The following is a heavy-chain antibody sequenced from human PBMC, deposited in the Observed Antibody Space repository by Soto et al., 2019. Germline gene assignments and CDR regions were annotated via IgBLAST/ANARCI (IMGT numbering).Heavy chain of an antibody. D-gene: IGHD4-17*01. V-gene: IGHV4-31*03. J-gene: IGHJ2*01. CDR2: IYYSGST. CDR3: ARVIGDYGDLPAPGGPWYFDL. CDR1: GGSISSGGYY. Sequence: PSEILSLTCTVSGGSISSGGYYWSWIRQHPGKGLEWIGYIYYSGSTYYNPSLKSRVTISVDTSKNQFSLKLSSVTAADTAVYYCARVIGDYGDLPAPGGPWYFDLWGRGTLVPVSS.